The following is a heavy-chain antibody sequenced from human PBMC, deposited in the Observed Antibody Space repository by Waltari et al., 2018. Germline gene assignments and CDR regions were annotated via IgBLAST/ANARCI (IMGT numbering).Heavy chain of an antibody. CDR2: INHSGST. CDR1: GGSFSGYY. D-gene: IGHD2-15*01. CDR3: ARRGYCSGGSCYHFDY. J-gene: IGHJ4*02. V-gene: IGHV4-34*01. Sequence: QVQLQQWGAGLLKPSETLSLTCAVYGGSFSGYYWSWIRQPPGKGLEWIGEINHSGSTNDNPSLKSRVTISVDTSKNQFSLKLSSVTAADTAVYYCARRGYCSGGSCYHFDYWGQGTLVTVSS.